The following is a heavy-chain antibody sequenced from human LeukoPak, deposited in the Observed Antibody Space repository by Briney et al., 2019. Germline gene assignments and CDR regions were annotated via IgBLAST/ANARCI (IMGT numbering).Heavy chain of an antibody. D-gene: IGHD3-16*02. V-gene: IGHV3-7*03. J-gene: IGHJ6*03. Sequence: GGSLRLSCGASGFTFSSYWMTWVRQAPGKGLEWVANIKEDGGEKYYVDSVKGRFTISRDNAKNSLYLQMNSLRAEDTAVYYCARVLSSPWFLNYYYMDVWGKGTTVTVSS. CDR3: ARVLSSPWFLNYYYMDV. CDR1: GFTFSSYW. CDR2: IKEDGGEK.